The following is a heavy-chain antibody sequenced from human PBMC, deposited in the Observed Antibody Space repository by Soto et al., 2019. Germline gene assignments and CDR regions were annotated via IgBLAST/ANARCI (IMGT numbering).Heavy chain of an antibody. CDR3: ARATAYDFWSGYYRSYGLDV. CDR1: GYTFTGYF. CDR2: INANSGDT. D-gene: IGHD3-3*01. J-gene: IGHJ6*02. Sequence: VQLVQSGAEVKSPGASVRVSCTTSGYTFTGYFIHWVRQAPGQGIEWMGWINANSGDTSYSQKFQGWVTMARDTSISTAYMELSRLRSDDTAVYYCARATAYDFWSGYYRSYGLDVWGQGTTVTV. V-gene: IGHV1-2*04.